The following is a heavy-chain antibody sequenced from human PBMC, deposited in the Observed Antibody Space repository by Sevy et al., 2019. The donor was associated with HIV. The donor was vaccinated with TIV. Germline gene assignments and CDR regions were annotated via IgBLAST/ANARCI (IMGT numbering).Heavy chain of an antibody. CDR3: AREDSNGVCYSY. CDR2: ISSSSTYI. V-gene: IGHV3-21*06. J-gene: IGHJ4*02. Sequence: GGSLRLSCAASGLTFSIYNMNWVRQAPGKGLEWVSFISSSSTYIYYADSVKGQFAVSRDNAKNSLYLQMNSLRAEDTAMYYCAREDSNGVCYSYWGQGTLVTVSS. D-gene: IGHD2-8*01. CDR1: GLTFSIYN.